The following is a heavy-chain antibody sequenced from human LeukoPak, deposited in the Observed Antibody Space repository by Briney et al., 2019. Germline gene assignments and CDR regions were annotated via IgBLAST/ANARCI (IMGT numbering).Heavy chain of an antibody. J-gene: IGHJ4*02. CDR2: ISGSGGST. CDR3: AKGLYQLLFSSSDY. V-gene: IGHV3-23*01. D-gene: IGHD2-2*01. Sequence: GGSLRLSCAASGFTFSSYDMSWVRQASGKGLEWVSAISGSGGSTYYADSVKGRFTISRDNSKNTLYLQMNSLRAEDTAVYYCAKGLYQLLFSSSDYWGQGTLVTVSS. CDR1: GFTFSSYD.